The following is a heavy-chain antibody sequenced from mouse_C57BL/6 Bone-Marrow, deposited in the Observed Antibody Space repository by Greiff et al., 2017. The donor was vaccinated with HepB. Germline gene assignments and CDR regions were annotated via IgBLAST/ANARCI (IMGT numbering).Heavy chain of an antibody. D-gene: IGHD1-1*01. CDR3: TRGLNYYGSSYCFDY. Sequence: QVQLKESGAELVRPGASVTLSCKASGYTFTDYEMHWVKQTPVHGLEWIGAIDPETGGTAYNQKFKGKAILTADKSSSTAYMELRSLTSEDSAVYYCTRGLNYYGSSYCFDYWGQGTTLTVSS. J-gene: IGHJ2*01. V-gene: IGHV1-15*01. CDR1: GYTFTDYE. CDR2: IDPETGGT.